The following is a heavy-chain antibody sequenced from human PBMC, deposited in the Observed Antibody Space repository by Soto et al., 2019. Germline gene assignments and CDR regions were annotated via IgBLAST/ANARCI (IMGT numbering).Heavy chain of an antibody. CDR3: AGMIGLIRILEGGPYYYGMEV. Sequence: SGPTLVNPTQTLTLTCTFSGFSLSSSGMWVSWIRQPPGKALEWLALVDWDGDKYYNPSLKTRLTISKDGSKREVGLRMTDMDPVDTATFYCAGMIGLIRILEGGPYYYGMEVWGQGPRVTVS. CDR2: VDWDGDK. V-gene: IGHV2-70*01. D-gene: IGHD3-3*01. J-gene: IGHJ6*02. CDR1: GFSLSSSGMW.